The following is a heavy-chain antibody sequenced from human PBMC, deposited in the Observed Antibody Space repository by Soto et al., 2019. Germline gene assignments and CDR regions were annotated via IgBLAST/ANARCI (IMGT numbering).Heavy chain of an antibody. V-gene: IGHV1-18*01. CDR2: ISAHNDNT. J-gene: IGHJ4*02. CDR1: GYTFTSYG. Sequence: QVHLVQSGAEVRKPGASVKVSCKGSGYTFTSYGIAWVRQAPGQGLEWMGWISAHNDNTNYAQKVQGRVTVTRDTSTSRASMELRNLRSDDTAVDYCARGRYGDYWGKGALVTVSS. D-gene: IGHD1-1*01. CDR3: ARGRYGDY.